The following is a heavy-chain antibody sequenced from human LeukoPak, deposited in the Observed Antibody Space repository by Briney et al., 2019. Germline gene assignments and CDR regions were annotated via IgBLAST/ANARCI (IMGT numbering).Heavy chain of an antibody. CDR2: ISSSSSYI. V-gene: IGHV3-21*01. CDR1: GFTFSSYS. D-gene: IGHD3-3*01. CDR3: ARDLDDFWSGYFNLEDY. J-gene: IGHJ4*02. Sequence: PGGSLRLSCAASGFTFSSYSMNWVRQAPGKGLEWVSSISSSSSYIYYADSVKGRFTISRDNAKNSLYLQMNSLRAEDTAVYYCARDLDDFWSGYFNLEDYWGQGTLVTVSP.